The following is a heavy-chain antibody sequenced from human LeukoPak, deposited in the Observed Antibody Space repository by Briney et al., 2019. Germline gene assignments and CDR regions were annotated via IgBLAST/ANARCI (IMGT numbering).Heavy chain of an antibody. D-gene: IGHD6-13*01. CDR2: INPNSAGT. CDR1: GYTFTDYY. V-gene: IGHV1-2*06. Sequence: ASVKVSCKASGYTFTDYYIHWVRQAPGQGLEWIGRINPNSAGTNFAQKFQGRVTMTRDTSISTAYMELSRLRSDDTAVYYCARTTLETMAAGNFDCWGQGSLVTVSS. J-gene: IGHJ4*02. CDR3: ARTTLETMAAGNFDC.